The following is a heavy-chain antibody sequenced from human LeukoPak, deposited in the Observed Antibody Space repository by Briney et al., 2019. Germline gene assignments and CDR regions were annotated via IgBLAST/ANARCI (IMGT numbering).Heavy chain of an antibody. V-gene: IGHV4-59*08. CDR3: ARSAGITGTRAWFDP. J-gene: IGHJ5*02. Sequence: KPSETLSLTCTVSGGSTSSYYWSWIRQPPGKGLEWIGYIYYSGSTNYNPSLKSGVTISVDTSKNQFSLKLSSVTAADTAVYYCARSAGITGTRAWFDPWGQGTLVTVSS. D-gene: IGHD1-20*01. CDR2: IYYSGST. CDR1: GGSTSSYY.